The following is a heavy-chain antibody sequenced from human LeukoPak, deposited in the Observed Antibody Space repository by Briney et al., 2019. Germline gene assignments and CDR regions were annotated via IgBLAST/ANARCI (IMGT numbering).Heavy chain of an antibody. CDR2: ISSSSNTI. D-gene: IGHD6-13*01. Sequence: GGSLRLSCAASGFTFSSHSMNWVRQAPGKGLGWVSYISSSSNTIYYADSAKGRFTISRDNDKNSLFLQMNSLRAEDTAVYYCARAAYSSTWYSRYFDLWGRGTLVTVPS. CDR1: GFTFSSHS. V-gene: IGHV3-48*01. J-gene: IGHJ2*01. CDR3: ARAAYSSTWYSRYFDL.